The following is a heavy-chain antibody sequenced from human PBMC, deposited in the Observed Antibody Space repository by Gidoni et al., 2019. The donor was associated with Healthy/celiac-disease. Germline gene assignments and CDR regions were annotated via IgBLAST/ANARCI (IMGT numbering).Heavy chain of an antibody. V-gene: IGHV3-33*01. CDR1: GFTFSSYG. J-gene: IGHJ4*02. CDR3: ARDREGDYFDY. Sequence: QVQLVESGGGVVQPGRSLSLSCAASGFTFSSYGMHWVRQAPGKGLEWVAVIWYDGSNKYYADSVKGRFTISRDNSKNTLYLQMNSLRAEDTAVYYCARDREGDYFDYWGQGTLVTVSS. CDR2: IWYDGSNK.